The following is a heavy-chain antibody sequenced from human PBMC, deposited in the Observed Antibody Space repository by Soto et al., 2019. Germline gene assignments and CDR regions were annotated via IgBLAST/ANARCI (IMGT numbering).Heavy chain of an antibody. CDR1: GFTFSSNA. CDR3: ARGRMSCTTPTWPFAAFDI. Sequence: EVQLAESGGGLVQPGGSLRLSCAASGFTFSSNAMIWVRQAPGKGLEWISYHSNGSSSIYYEDSVKGRFTISRDNAKPSLYLHTNSVRADDTAVYYCARGRMSCTTPTWPFAAFDIWGQGTVVTLS. CDR2: HSNGSSSI. J-gene: IGHJ3*02. V-gene: IGHV3-48*01. D-gene: IGHD2-8*01.